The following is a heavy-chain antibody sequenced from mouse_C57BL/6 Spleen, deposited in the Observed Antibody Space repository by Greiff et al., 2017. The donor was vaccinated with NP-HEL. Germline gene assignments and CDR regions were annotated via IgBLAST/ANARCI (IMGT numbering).Heavy chain of an antibody. V-gene: IGHV5-12*01. CDR2: ISNGGGST. CDR3: ARLNDGGYYFDY. Sequence: EVQGVESGGGLVQPGGSLKLSCAASGFTFSDYYMSWVRQTPEKRLEWVAYISNGGGSTYYPDTVKGRFTISRDNAKNTLYLQMSRLKSEDTAMYYCARLNDGGYYFDYWGQGTTLTVSS. D-gene: IGHD2-12*01. CDR1: GFTFSDYY. J-gene: IGHJ2*01.